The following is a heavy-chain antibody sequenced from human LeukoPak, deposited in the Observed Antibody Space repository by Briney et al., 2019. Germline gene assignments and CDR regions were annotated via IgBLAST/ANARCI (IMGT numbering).Heavy chain of an antibody. Sequence: RGSDALSCAASGFTFSTYTMNWVRQAPGKGLEWVSSISSSSCYIAYSDSVKGRFTISRDNAKNSLYLQVNSLRAEDTAVFYCARGQGPDFWGQGTLLTVSS. CDR3: ARGQGPDF. CDR2: ISSSSCYI. V-gene: IGHV3-21*01. CDR1: GFTFSTYT. J-gene: IGHJ4*02.